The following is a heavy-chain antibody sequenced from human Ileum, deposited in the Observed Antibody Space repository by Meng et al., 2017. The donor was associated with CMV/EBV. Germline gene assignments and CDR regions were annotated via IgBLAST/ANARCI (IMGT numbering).Heavy chain of an antibody. V-gene: IGHV4-59*01. D-gene: IGHD2-2*01. CDR3: ARDVRYCSSTSCYVYFDY. J-gene: IGHJ4*02. Sequence: GSLRFSCTVSGAPITKNYWSWIRQPPGKGLEWIGYIYYSGSTNYNPSLKSRVTISVDTSKNQFSLKLSSVTAADTAVYYCARDVRYCSSTSCYVYFDYWGQGTLVTVSS. CDR2: IYYSGST. CDR1: GAPITKNY.